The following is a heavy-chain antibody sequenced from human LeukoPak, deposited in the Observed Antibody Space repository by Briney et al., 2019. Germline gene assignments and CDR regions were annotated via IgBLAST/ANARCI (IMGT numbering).Heavy chain of an antibody. D-gene: IGHD3-22*01. CDR3: ARATYYYDSSGYYYTYYFDC. CDR2: ISYDGSNK. CDR1: GFTFSSYA. V-gene: IGHV3-30-3*01. J-gene: IGHJ4*02. Sequence: GRSLRLSCAASGFTFSSYAMHWVRQAPGKGLEWVAVISYDGSNKYYADSVKGRFTISRDNSKNTLYLQMNSLRAEDTAVYYCARATYYYDSSGYYYTYYFDCWGQGTLVTVSS.